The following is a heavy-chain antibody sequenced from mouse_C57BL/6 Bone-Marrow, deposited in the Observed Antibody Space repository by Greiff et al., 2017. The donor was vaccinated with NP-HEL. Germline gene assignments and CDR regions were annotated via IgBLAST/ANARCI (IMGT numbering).Heavy chain of an antibody. CDR3: ARDSIYYYGSSYDYYAMDY. J-gene: IGHJ4*01. CDR1: GYTFTSYW. V-gene: IGHV1-64*01. CDR2: IHPNSGST. D-gene: IGHD1-1*01. Sequence: QVHVKQPGAELVKPGASVKLSCKASGYTFTSYWMHWVKQRPGQGLEWIGMIHPNSGSTNYNEKFKSKATLTVDKSSSTAYMQLSSLTSEDSAVYYCARDSIYYYGSSYDYYAMDYWGQGTSVTVSS.